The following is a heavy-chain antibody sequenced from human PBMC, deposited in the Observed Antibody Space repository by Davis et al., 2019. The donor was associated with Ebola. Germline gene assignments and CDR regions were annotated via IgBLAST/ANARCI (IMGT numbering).Heavy chain of an antibody. V-gene: IGHV3-11*04. Sequence: GESLKISCAASGFTFSDYYMSWIRQAPGKGLEWVSYISSSGSTIYYADSVKGRFTISRDNAKNSVYLQLNSLTDEDTAVYYCARVPVVGFQIDYWGQGTLVTVSS. D-gene: IGHD2-15*01. CDR1: GFTFSDYY. J-gene: IGHJ4*02. CDR3: ARVPVVGFQIDY. CDR2: ISSSGSTI.